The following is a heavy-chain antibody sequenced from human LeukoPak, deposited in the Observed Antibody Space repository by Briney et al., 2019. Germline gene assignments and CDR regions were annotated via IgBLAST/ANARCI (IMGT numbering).Heavy chain of an antibody. J-gene: IGHJ6*03. CDR1: GFTFSSYE. Sequence: GGSLRLSCAASGFTFSSYEMNWVRQAPGKGLEWVSYIGSSGTTTYYADSVKGRFTISRDNSKTTLYLQMNSLRAEDTAIYYCAKNYGDYWTYYYYYMDVWGRGTTVTVSS. V-gene: IGHV3-48*03. D-gene: IGHD4-17*01. CDR2: IGSSGTTT. CDR3: AKNYGDYWTYYYYYMDV.